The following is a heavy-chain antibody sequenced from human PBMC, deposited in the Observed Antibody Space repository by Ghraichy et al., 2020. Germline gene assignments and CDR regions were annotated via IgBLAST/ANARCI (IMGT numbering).Heavy chain of an antibody. D-gene: IGHD6-6*01. V-gene: IGHV3-23*01. Sequence: GGSLRLYCAASGYAFSNYDMSWDRQARGKGLEWVSAISGSGGSTYYADSVKGRFTISRDNSKNTLYLQMNSLRAEDTAVYYCAKRGAARFDCWGQGTLVTASS. CDR2: ISGSGGST. CDR3: AKRGAARFDC. J-gene: IGHJ4*02. CDR1: GYAFSNYD.